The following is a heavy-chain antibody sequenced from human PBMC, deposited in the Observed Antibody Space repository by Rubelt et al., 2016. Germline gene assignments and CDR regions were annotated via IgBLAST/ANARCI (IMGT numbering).Heavy chain of an antibody. CDR3: ARGLGGGWRFDY. D-gene: IGHD6-19*01. V-gene: IGHV4-38-2*02. CDR1: GYSITSGYY. CDR2: IYHSGST. Sequence: QAQLQESGPGLAKPSETLSLTCTVSGYSITSGYYWGWIRQPPGKGLEWIGSIYHSGSTYYNPSLNSRATISVDTSKNQFSLKLSSVTAADTAVYYCARGLGGGWRFDYWGQGTLVTVSS. J-gene: IGHJ4*02.